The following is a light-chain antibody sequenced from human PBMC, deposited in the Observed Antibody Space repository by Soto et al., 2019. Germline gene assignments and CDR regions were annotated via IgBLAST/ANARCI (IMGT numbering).Light chain of an antibody. CDR3: QQRSNWPLT. J-gene: IGKJ3*01. CDR1: QSVSRN. V-gene: IGKV3-11*01. CDR2: DAS. Sequence: EIVLTQSPATLSLSPGERATLSCRASQSVSRNLAWYQQKPGQAPRLVIYDASERATGIPARFSGSASGTEFTLTISSLEPEDFAVYYCQQRSNWPLTFGPGTKVDIK.